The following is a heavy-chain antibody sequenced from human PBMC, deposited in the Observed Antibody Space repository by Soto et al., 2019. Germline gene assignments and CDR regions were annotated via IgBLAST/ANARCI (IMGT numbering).Heavy chain of an antibody. CDR3: AKGSTTMVPGDYYYYMDV. V-gene: IGHV1-2*04. CDR2: INPNSGGT. CDR1: GYTFTGYY. D-gene: IGHD5-18*01. Sequence: GPSVKVSCKASGYTFTGYYMHWVRQAPGQGLEWMGWINPNSGGTNYAQKFQGWVTMTRDTSISTAYMELGRLRSDDTAVYYCAKGSTTMVPGDYYYYMDVWGKGTTVTVSS. J-gene: IGHJ6*03.